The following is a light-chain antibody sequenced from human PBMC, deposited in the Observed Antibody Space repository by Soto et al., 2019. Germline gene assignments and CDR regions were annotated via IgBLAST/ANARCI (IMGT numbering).Light chain of an antibody. CDR2: GAT. J-gene: IGKJ1*01. CDR3: QQYNNWPRT. CDR1: QSFSSY. V-gene: IGKV3-15*01. Sequence: EIVLTQSPATLSLSPGEISTLSCRASQSFSSYFAWYQQKPGQAPRLLIHGATTRATGIPARFSGSGSGAEFTLTISSLQSEDFAVYYCQQYNNWPRTFGQGTKVDIK.